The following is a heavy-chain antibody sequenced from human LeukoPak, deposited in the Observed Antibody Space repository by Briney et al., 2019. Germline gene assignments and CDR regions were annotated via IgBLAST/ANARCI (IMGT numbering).Heavy chain of an antibody. J-gene: IGHJ4*02. D-gene: IGHD3-10*01. CDR3: ASSLSMVRGVIGY. V-gene: IGHV1-69*01. Sequence: SVEVSCKASGGTFSSYAISWVRQAPGQGLEWMGGIIPIFGTANYAQKFQGRVTITADESTSTAYMELSSLRSEDTAVYYCASSLSMVRGVIGYWGQGTLVTVSS. CDR1: GGTFSSYA. CDR2: IIPIFGTA.